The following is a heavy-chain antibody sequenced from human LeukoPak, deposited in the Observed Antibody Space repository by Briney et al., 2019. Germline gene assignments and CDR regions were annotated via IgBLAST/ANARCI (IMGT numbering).Heavy chain of an antibody. V-gene: IGHV4-59*01. CDR1: GDSITSYY. J-gene: IGHJ4*01. D-gene: IGHD4-17*01. CDR3: ARGVGYGDSRHYDH. Sequence: SETLSLTCTVSGDSITSYYWTWIRQSPQKGPEWIGYIYNYESTKYEPSLKSRVSISEDTAKNQFSLHLNSVTAADTAVYYCARGVGYGDSRHYDHWGHGILVTVSS. CDR2: IYNYEST.